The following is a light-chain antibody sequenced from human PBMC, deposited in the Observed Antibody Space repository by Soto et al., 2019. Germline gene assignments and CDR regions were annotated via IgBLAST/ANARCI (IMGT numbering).Light chain of an antibody. CDR1: QSVSTN. CDR2: GAS. V-gene: IGKV3-15*01. CDR3: QQYNSWPPA. J-gene: IGKJ5*01. Sequence: EIVQTPSRATPCVSPGERDTQFCRASQSVSTNLNWYQQKPGQAPRLLIYGASTRPTGIPARFSDSGSEPEFTLTISSLEPEDFAVYFCQQYNSWPPAFGQGTRLEIK.